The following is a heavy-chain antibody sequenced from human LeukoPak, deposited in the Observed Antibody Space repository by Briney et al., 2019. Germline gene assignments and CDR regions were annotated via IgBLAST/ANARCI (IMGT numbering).Heavy chain of an antibody. CDR3: ARGREYGGNYLRSFDI. Sequence: NPSETLSLTCTVSGDSLSDYFWSWIRQPPGKGLEWTGYNSGSTKYNASLKSRVTILLVRFKNQLSLMLRSVTAADTAVYYCARGREYGGNYLRSFDIWGQGTMVTVSS. CDR1: GDSLSDYF. J-gene: IGHJ3*02. D-gene: IGHD1-26*01. CDR2: NSGST. V-gene: IGHV4-59*01.